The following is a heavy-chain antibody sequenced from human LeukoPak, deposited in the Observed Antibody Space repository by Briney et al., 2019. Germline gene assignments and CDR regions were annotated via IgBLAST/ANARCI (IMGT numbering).Heavy chain of an antibody. Sequence: SETLSLTCAVYGGSFSGYYWSWIRQPPGKGLEWIGEINHSGSTNYNPSLKSRVTISVDTPKNQFSLKLSSVTAVDTAVYYCAREKPMVRGAFDYWGQGTLVTVSS. CDR3: AREKPMVRGAFDY. CDR2: INHSGST. CDR1: GGSFSGYY. J-gene: IGHJ4*02. V-gene: IGHV4-34*01. D-gene: IGHD3-10*01.